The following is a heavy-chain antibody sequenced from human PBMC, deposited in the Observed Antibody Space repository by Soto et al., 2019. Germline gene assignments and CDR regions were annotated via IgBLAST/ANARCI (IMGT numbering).Heavy chain of an antibody. CDR2: IYYSGST. J-gene: IGHJ4*02. Sequence: SETLSLTCSVSRASITSISSRSYYWGWIRQPPGKGLEWIGIIYYSGSTYYNPSLKSRVTISVDTSKSQFSLNLNSVTAADTAVYYCARGYDILTGPLDYWGPGTLVTVSS. CDR1: RASITSISSRSYY. D-gene: IGHD3-9*01. CDR3: ARGYDILTGPLDY. V-gene: IGHV4-39*01.